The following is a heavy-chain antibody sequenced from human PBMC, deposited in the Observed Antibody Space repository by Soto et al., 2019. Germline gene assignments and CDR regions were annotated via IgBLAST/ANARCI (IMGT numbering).Heavy chain of an antibody. J-gene: IGHJ4*02. Sequence: QVPLVESGGGVVQPGRSLRLSCAASGFTFSSFGTHWIHQAPGKGLEWVAMTSYDGSNKYYADSVKGRFTISRVNSKNTLYLQMSSLRADDTAVYYCAKDRGDIVIVPTASWIDYWGQGTLVTVSS. CDR3: AKDRGDIVIVPTASWIDY. V-gene: IGHV3-30*18. CDR2: TSYDGSNK. D-gene: IGHD2-2*01. CDR1: GFTFSSFG.